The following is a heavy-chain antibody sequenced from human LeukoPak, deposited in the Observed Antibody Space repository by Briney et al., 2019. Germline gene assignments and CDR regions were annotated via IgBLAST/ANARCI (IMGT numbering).Heavy chain of an antibody. CDR2: ISSGSSYR. Sequence: PGGSLRLSCAASGFTFSSYAMNWVRQAPGMGLEWVSSISSGSSYRYYADSVKGRFTISRDNAKNSLYLQMNSLRAGDTGVYYCARGPAFRYGDYGPGGVDIWGQGTMVTVSS. V-gene: IGHV3-21*01. D-gene: IGHD4-17*01. CDR3: ARGPAFRYGDYGPGGVDI. J-gene: IGHJ3*02. CDR1: GFTFSSYA.